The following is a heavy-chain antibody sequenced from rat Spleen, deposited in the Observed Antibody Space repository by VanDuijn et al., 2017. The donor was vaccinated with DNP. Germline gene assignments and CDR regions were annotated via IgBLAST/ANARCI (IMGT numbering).Heavy chain of an antibody. CDR1: GFNFNDHW. D-gene: IGHD1-11*01. CDR2: FSTIGDDT. V-gene: IGHV5-25*01. CDR3: TRINYGGYYYVMDA. Sequence: EVKLVESGGGLVQPGRSLKLSCAASGFNFNDHWMGWVRQAPTKGLEWVATFSTIGDDTFYRDSVKGRFTISRDNAKSTLYLQMNSLRSEDTATYYCTRINYGGYYYVMDAWGQGASVTVSS. J-gene: IGHJ4*01.